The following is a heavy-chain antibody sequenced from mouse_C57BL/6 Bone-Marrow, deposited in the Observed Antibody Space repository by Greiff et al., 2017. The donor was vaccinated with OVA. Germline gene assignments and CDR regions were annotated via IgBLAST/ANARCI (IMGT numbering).Heavy chain of an antibody. CDR2: ISYDGSN. V-gene: IGHV3-6*01. CDR1: GYSITSGYY. J-gene: IGHJ2*01. Sequence: ESGPGLVKPSQSLSLTCSVTGYSITSGYYWNWIRQFPGNKLEWMGYISYDGSNNYNPSLKNRISITRDTSKNQFFLKLNSVTTEDTATYYCARDQYYGSSYEDYWGQGTTLTVSS. D-gene: IGHD1-1*01. CDR3: ARDQYYGSSYEDY.